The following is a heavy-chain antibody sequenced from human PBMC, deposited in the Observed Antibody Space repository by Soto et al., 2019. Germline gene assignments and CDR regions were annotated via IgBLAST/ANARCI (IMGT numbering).Heavy chain of an antibody. CDR1: GFTFSSYC. Sequence: GGSLRLSCAASGFTFSSYCIHWVRQAPGKGLEWVALISYDGTDKYYADSVKGRFTISRDKSKNTLYLQMSSLGTEDTAVYYCVKERYAQLWLEDYGMDVWGQGTTVTVSS. V-gene: IGHV3-30*18. D-gene: IGHD5-18*01. CDR2: ISYDGTDK. CDR3: VKERYAQLWLEDYGMDV. J-gene: IGHJ6*02.